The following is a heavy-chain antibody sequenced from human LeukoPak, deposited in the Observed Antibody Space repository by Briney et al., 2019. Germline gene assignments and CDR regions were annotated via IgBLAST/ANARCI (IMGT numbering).Heavy chain of an antibody. CDR2: ISAYNGNT. Sequence: GASVKVSCKASGCTFTNYGISWVRQAPGQGLEWMGWISAYNGNTKYAQKLQGRVTMTTDTSTSTAYMELRSLRSDDTAVYYCARAVVTADSDAFDIWGQGTMVTVSS. CDR1: GCTFTNYG. J-gene: IGHJ3*02. V-gene: IGHV1-18*01. CDR3: ARAVVTADSDAFDI. D-gene: IGHD2-21*02.